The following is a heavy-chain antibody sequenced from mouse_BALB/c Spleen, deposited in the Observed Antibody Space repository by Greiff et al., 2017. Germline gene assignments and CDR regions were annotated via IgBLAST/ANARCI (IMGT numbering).Heavy chain of an antibody. CDR2: INPSTGYT. CDR3: ARSTMITTRGMDY. D-gene: IGHD2-4*01. V-gene: IGHV1-7*01. J-gene: IGHJ4*01. CDR1: GYTFTSYW. Sequence: QVQLQQSGAELAKPGASVKMSCKASGYTFTSYWMHWVKQRPGQGLEWIGYINPSTGYTEYNQKFKDKATLTADKSSSTAYMQLSSLTSEDSAVYYCARSTMITTRGMDYWGQGTSVTVSS.